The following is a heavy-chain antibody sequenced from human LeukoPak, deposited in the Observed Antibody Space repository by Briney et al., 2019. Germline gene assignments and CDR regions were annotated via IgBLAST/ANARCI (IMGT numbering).Heavy chain of an antibody. Sequence: GGSLRLSCAASGFTFSSYSMYWVRQAPGKGLEWVSSISSSSSYIYYADSVKGRFTISRDNAKNSLYLQMNSLRAEDTAVYYCASDIVVVPAAIGSAFDIWGQGTMVTVSS. J-gene: IGHJ3*02. CDR1: GFTFSSYS. CDR3: ASDIVVVPAAIGSAFDI. CDR2: ISSSSSYI. V-gene: IGHV3-21*01. D-gene: IGHD2-2*02.